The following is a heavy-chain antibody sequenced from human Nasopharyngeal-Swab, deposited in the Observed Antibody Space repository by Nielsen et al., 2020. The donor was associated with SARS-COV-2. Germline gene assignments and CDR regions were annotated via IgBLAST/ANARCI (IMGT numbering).Heavy chain of an antibody. Sequence: GESLKISCAASGFTFSSYEMNWVRQAPGKGLEWVSAISGSGGSTYYADSVKGRFTISRDNSKNTLYLQMNSLRAEDTAVYYYDRSTSWFDAFDIWGQGTMVTVSS. V-gene: IGHV3-23*01. D-gene: IGHD2-2*01. J-gene: IGHJ3*02. CDR2: ISGSGGST. CDR3: DRSTSWFDAFDI. CDR1: GFTFSSYE.